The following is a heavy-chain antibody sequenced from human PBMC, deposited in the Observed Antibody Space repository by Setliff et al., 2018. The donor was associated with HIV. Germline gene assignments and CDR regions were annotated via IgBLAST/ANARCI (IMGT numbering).Heavy chain of an antibody. CDR2: LYDIGNT. CDR3: ARGRSRYYYDGSGYYVDY. CDR1: GGSISGYY. D-gene: IGHD3-22*01. Sequence: PSETLSXXXTVSGGSISGYYWSWIRQPPGKGLEWIGYLYDIGNTNYNPSLKGRVTLSGDTSKNQLSLKLSSVTAADTAVYCCARGRSRYYYDGSGYYVDYWGQGTLVTVSS. J-gene: IGHJ4*02. V-gene: IGHV4-59*01.